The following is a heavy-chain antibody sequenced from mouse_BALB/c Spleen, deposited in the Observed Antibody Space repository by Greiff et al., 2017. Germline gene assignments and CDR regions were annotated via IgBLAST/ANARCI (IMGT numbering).Heavy chain of an antibody. J-gene: IGHJ3*01. CDR3: TRNTMITRGWFAY. CDR1: GYTFTSYY. Sequence: QVQLQQSGPELVKPGASVRISCKASGYTFTSYYIHWVKQRPGQGLEWIGWIYPGNVNTKYNEKFKGKATLTADKSSSTAYMQLSSLTSEDSAVYYCTRNTMITRGWFAYWGQGTLVTVSA. D-gene: IGHD2-4*01. CDR2: IYPGNVNT. V-gene: IGHV1S56*01.